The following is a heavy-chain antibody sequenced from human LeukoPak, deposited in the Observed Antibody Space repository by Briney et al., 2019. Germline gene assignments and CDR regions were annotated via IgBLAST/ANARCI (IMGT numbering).Heavy chain of an antibody. CDR3: ARGTLYSGWSYYFDS. V-gene: IGHV4-34*01. D-gene: IGHD6-19*01. Sequence: PSETLSLTCAVYGGSFSNYYWTWIRQPPGKGLEWIGSIYYSGTTKYNPSLKSRVTISVDNSNNKFSLRLSSVTAADTALYYCARGTLYSGWSYYFDSWGQGTLVTVSS. CDR1: GGSFSNYY. CDR2: IYYSGTT. J-gene: IGHJ4*02.